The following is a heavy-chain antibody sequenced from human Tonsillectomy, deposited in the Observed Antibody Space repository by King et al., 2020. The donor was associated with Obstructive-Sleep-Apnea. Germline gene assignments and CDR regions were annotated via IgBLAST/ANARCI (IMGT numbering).Heavy chain of an antibody. V-gene: IGHV3-30*02. CDR2: IRYDGSNK. CDR1: GFPFSTYG. D-gene: IGHD2-15*01. J-gene: IGHJ4*02. CDR3: AKIQPYYCSGGSCYFDSFDY. Sequence: QLVQSGGGVVQPGRSLRLSCAASGFPFSTYGMHWVRQAPGKGLEWVAFIRYDGSNKYYADSVKGRFTISRDNSKNTLYLQMNSLRAEDTAVYYCAKIQPYYCSGGSCYFDSFDYWGQGTLVTVSS.